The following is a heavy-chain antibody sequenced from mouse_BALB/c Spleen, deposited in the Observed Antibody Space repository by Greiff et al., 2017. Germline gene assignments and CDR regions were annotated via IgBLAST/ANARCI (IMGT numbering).Heavy chain of an antibody. J-gene: IGHJ2*01. CDR2: ISSGGGST. CDR1: GFAFSSYD. D-gene: IGHD2-14*01. CDR3: ARSLYRYGGYFDD. V-gene: IGHV5-12-1*01. Sequence: DVMLVESGGGLVKPGGSLKLSCAASGFAFSSYDMSWVRQTPEKRLEWVAYISSGGGSTYYPDTVKGRFTISRDNAKNTLYLQMSSLKSEDTAMYYCARSLYRYGGYFDDWGQGTTLTVSA.